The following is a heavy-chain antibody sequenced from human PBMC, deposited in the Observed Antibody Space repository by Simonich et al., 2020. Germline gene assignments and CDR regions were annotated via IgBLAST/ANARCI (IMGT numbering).Heavy chain of an antibody. V-gene: IGHV1-2*02. CDR2: INPTSGVT. Sequence: QVQLVQSGAEVKKPGASVKVSCKASGYTFTGYYMHWVRQAPGQGLEWMGWINPTSGVTNYAQKVQGRVTMTRDTSISTAYMELSRLRSDDTAVYYCARVRFEAFDIWGQGIMVTVSS. CDR1: GYTFTGYY. CDR3: ARVRFEAFDI. J-gene: IGHJ3*02.